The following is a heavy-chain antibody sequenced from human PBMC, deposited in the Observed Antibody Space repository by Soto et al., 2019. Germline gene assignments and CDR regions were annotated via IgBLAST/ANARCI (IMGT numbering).Heavy chain of an antibody. J-gene: IGHJ4*02. CDR2: ISYDGSNK. CDR1: GFTFSSYA. CDR3: ARVNYYDSSGYYSPLDY. Sequence: GGSLRLSCAASGFTFSSYAMHWVRQAPGKGLEWVAVISYDGSNKYYADSVKGRFTISRDNSKNTLYLQMNSLRAGDTAVYYCARVNYYDSSGYYSPLDYWGQGTLATVSS. D-gene: IGHD3-22*01. V-gene: IGHV3-30-3*01.